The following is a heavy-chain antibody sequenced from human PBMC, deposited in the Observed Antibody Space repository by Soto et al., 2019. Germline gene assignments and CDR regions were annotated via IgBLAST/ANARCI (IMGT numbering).Heavy chain of an antibody. V-gene: IGHV1-18*01. CDR3: ARPQQPIAVAGTGNWFDP. CDR1: GYTFTSYG. D-gene: IGHD6-19*01. Sequence: ASVKVSCKASGYTFTSYGISWVRQAPGQGLEWMGWISAYNGNTNYAQKLQGRVTMTTDTSTSTAYMELRSLRSDDTAVYYCARPQQPIAVAGTGNWFDPWGQGTLVTVSS. CDR2: ISAYNGNT. J-gene: IGHJ5*02.